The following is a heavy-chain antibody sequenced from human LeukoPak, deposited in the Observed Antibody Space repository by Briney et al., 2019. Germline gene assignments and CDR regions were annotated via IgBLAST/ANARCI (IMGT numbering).Heavy chain of an antibody. CDR2: ISGSGGST. Sequence: PGGSLRLSCAASGFTFSSYAMSWVRQAPGKGLEWVSAISGSGGSTYYADSVKGRFTISRDNSKNTLYLQMNSLRAEDTAVYHSAKVIAIGYSSSWYDLDYWGQGTLVTVSS. CDR3: AKVIAIGYSSSWYDLDY. D-gene: IGHD6-13*01. CDR1: GFTFSSYA. J-gene: IGHJ4*02. V-gene: IGHV3-23*01.